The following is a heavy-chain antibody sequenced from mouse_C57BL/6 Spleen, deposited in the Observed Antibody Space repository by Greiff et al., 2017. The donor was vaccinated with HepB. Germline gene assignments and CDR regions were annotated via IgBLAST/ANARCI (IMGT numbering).Heavy chain of an antibody. CDR2: ISSGSSTI. J-gene: IGHJ4*01. D-gene: IGHD1-2*01. V-gene: IGHV5-17*01. Sequence: EVKLMESGGGLVKPGGSLKLSCAASGFTFSDYGMHWVRQAPEKGLEWVAYISSGSSTIYYADTVKGRFTISRDNAKNTLFLQMTSLRSEDTAMYYCATHGHYYAMDYWGQGTSVTVSS. CDR3: ATHGHYYAMDY. CDR1: GFTFSDYG.